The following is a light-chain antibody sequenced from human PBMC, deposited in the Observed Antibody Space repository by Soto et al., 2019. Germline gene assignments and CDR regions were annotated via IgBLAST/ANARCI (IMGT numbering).Light chain of an antibody. J-gene: IGKJ1*01. CDR2: AAS. V-gene: IGKV1-9*01. Sequence: IQLTQSPSSLSASVGDRVTITCRASQGISSSLAWYQQNPGKAPKLLIYAASTLHSGVPSRFRGSGSGIDFTLTISSLQPEDFATYYCQHLNSNPRTLGQGTKVEIK. CDR3: QHLNSNPRT. CDR1: QGISSS.